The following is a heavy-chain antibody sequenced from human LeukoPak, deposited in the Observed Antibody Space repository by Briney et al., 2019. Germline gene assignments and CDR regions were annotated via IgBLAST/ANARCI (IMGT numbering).Heavy chain of an antibody. D-gene: IGHD2-2*02. J-gene: IGHJ4*02. Sequence: PGGSLRLSCEGSGFTFSSYAMHWVSQAPGKGLEWVAVMSYDGSNEYYTDSVKGRFTISRDNSKNALYLQMNSLRPEDTAVYYCARERDIIVVVLAAIAYWGQGTLVTVSS. CDR2: MSYDGSNE. CDR3: ARERDIIVVVLAAIAY. V-gene: IGHV3-30-3*01. CDR1: GFTFSSYA.